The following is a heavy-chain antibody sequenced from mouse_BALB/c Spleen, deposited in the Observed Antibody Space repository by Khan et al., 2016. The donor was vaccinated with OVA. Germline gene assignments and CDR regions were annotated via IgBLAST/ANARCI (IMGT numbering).Heavy chain of an antibody. CDR3: AKGGDGSTYAMDY. CDR2: LWGDGST. CDR1: GFSLTSYG. Sequence: QVQLKESGPGLVAPSQSLSITCTVSGFSLTSYGVNWVRQPPGKGLEWLGVLWGDGSTNYSSAPISRLIIFKDNSQRQVFLKLYSLQTDDTAKYYCAKGGDGSTYAMDYWGQGTSVTVSS. V-gene: IGHV2-3*01. D-gene: IGHD2-3*01. J-gene: IGHJ4*01.